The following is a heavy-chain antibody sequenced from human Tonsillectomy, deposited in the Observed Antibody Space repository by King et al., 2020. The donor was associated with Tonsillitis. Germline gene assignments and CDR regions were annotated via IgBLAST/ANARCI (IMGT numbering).Heavy chain of an antibody. CDR1: GFTFSIYS. Sequence: VQLVESGGGLVKPGGSLRLSCAASGFTFSIYSMNWVRQAPGKGLEWVSSISSSSSYIYYADSVKGRFTISRDNAKNSLYLQMNSLTAEDTAVYYRARARGKQQLSQPDYWGQGTLVTVSA. D-gene: IGHD6-13*01. V-gene: IGHV3-21*01. J-gene: IGHJ4*02. CDR2: ISSSSSYI. CDR3: ARARGKQQLSQPDY.